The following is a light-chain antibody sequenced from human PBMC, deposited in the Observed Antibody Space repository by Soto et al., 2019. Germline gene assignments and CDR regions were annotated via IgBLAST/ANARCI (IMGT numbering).Light chain of an antibody. CDR2: GAS. CDR1: QSVRSSS. V-gene: IGKV3-20*01. Sequence: EIVLSQSPGTLSLSPGERATLSCRASQSVRSSSFAWYQQKPGQAPRLLIYGASSRAASSPGRFSGRGSGTDFTLTISRLEAEDFAVYYCLQDGEPPHTVGGGSKVEIK. J-gene: IGKJ4*02. CDR3: LQDGEPPHT.